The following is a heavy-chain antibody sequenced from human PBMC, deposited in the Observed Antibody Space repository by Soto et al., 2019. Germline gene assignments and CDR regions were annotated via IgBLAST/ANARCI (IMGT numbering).Heavy chain of an antibody. V-gene: IGHV3-48*03. CDR3: AREQYGMDV. CDR2: ISSSGSTI. CDR1: GFTFSSYE. Sequence: PGGSLRLSCAASGFTFSSYEMNWVRQAPGKGLECVSYISSSGSTIYYADSVKGRFTISRDNAKNSLYLQMNSLRAEDTAVYYCAREQYGMDVWGQGTTVTVYS. J-gene: IGHJ6*02.